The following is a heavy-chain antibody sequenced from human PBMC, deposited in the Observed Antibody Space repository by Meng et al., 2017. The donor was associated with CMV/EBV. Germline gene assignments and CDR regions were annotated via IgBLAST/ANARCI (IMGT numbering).Heavy chain of an antibody. J-gene: IGHJ4*02. CDR2: INHSGST. D-gene: IGHD3-22*01. Sequence: QVELPQWGAGRLKPSETRSLSCAVYGGSFSGYYWSWIRQPPGKGLEWIGEINHSGSTNYNPSLKSRVTISVDTSKNQFSLKLSSVTAADTVVYYCARVWDSGWDYWGQGTLVTVSS. V-gene: IGHV4-34*01. CDR1: GGSFSGYY. CDR3: ARVWDSGWDY.